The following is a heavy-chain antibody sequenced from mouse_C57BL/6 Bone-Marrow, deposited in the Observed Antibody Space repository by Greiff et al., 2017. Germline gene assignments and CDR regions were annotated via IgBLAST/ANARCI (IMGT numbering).Heavy chain of an antibody. CDR3: AVGFDY. CDR2: IDPSDSYT. CDR1: GYTFTSYW. Sequence: VKLQQPGAELVKPGASVKVSCKASGYTFTSYWMHWVKQRPGQGLEWIGEIDPSDSYTNYNQKFKGKSTLTVDKSSSTAYMQLSSLTSEDSAVYYCAVGFDYWGQGTTLTVSS. J-gene: IGHJ2*01. D-gene: IGHD1-1*02. V-gene: IGHV1-69*01.